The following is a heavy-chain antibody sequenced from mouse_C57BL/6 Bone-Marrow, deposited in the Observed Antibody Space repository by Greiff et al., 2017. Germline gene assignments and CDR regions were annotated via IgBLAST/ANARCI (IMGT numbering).Heavy chain of an antibody. J-gene: IGHJ2*01. CDR3: ARSGPTVVATDY. D-gene: IGHD1-1*01. CDR1: GYTFTSYG. V-gene: IGHV1-81*01. Sequence: VKLQESGAELARPGASVKLSCKASGYTFTSYGISWVKQRTGQGLEWIGEIYPRSGNTYYNEKFKGKATLTADKSSSTAYMELRSLTSEDSAVYFCARSGPTVVATDYWGQGTTLTVSS. CDR2: IYPRSGNT.